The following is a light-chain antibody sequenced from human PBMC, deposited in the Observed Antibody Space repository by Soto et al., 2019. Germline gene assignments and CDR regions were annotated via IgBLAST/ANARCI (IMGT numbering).Light chain of an antibody. CDR3: QQYYSYPHT. V-gene: IGKV1-8*01. J-gene: IGKJ1*01. CDR1: QGISSY. CDR2: AAS. Sequence: AIRMTQSPSSFSASTGDRVTITCRASQGISSYLAWYQQKPGKAPKLLIYAASTLQSGVPSRFCGRGSGSEFTLTISCLQSEDFATYYCQQYYSYPHTFGQGTKIEIK.